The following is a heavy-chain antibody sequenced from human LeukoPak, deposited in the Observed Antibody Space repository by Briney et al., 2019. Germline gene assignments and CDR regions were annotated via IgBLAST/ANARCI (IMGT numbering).Heavy chain of an antibody. Sequence: ASVKVSCKASGYTFTGYYMHWVRQAPGQGLEWMGWINPNSGGTNYAQKFQGRVTMTRDTSISTAYMELSRLRSDDTAVYYCARHGYYDILTGPNGLDYWGQGTLVTVSS. D-gene: IGHD3-9*01. CDR1: GYTFTGYY. CDR3: ARHGYYDILTGPNGLDY. CDR2: INPNSGGT. J-gene: IGHJ4*02. V-gene: IGHV1-2*02.